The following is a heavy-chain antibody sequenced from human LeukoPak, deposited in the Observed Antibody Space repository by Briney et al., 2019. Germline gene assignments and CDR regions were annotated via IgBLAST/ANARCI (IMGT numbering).Heavy chain of an antibody. CDR1: GFTFSSYA. J-gene: IGHJ4*02. V-gene: IGHV3-66*01. Sequence: GGSLRLSCAASGFTFSSYAMSWVRQAPGKGLEWVSVIYSGGSTYYADSVKGRFTISRDNSKNTLYLQMNSLRDEDTAVYYCARDRSSSAAPSLSYWGQGTLVTVSS. D-gene: IGHD6-13*01. CDR2: IYSGGST. CDR3: ARDRSSSAAPSLSY.